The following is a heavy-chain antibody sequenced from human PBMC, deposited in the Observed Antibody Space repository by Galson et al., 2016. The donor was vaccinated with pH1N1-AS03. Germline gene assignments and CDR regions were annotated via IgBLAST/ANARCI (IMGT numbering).Heavy chain of an antibody. D-gene: IGHD2-2*01. CDR2: ISHSGST. Sequence: SETLSLTCEVSGDSISNTIWWTWVRQPPGKGLEWIGEISHSGSTNYNPSLKSRVTTSIDWSKNQLSLHLTSITAADTAVYYCARLDGRAGYEHHLGFDPWGQGTLVTVSP. CDR3: ARLDGRAGYEHHLGFDP. V-gene: IGHV4-4*02. CDR1: GDSISNTIW. J-gene: IGHJ5*02.